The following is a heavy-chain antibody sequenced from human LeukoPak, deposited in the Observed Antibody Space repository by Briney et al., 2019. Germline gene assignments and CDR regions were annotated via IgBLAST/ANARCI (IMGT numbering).Heavy chain of an antibody. CDR1: GFTFNFYF. CDR3: AKDSFDY. Sequence: GGSLRLSCSASGFTFNFYFMSWVRQAPGKGLEWVAFIRYDGSNKYYADSVKGRFTISRYNSKNTLYLQMNSLRAEDTAVYYCAKDSFDYWGQGTLVTVSS. V-gene: IGHV3-30*02. J-gene: IGHJ4*02. CDR2: IRYDGSNK.